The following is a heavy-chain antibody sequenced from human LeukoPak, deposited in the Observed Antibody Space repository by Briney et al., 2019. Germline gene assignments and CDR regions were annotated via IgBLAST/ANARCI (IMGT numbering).Heavy chain of an antibody. D-gene: IGHD6-19*01. J-gene: IGHJ5*02. CDR3: ARSSAYSSGWYGDPKYNWFDP. CDR2: TYYRSKWYN. V-gene: IGHV6-1*01. Sequence: SQTLSLTFAISGDSVSSNSAAWNWIRQSPSRGLEWLGRTYYRSKWYNDYALSVKSRITINPDTSKNQFSLQLNSVTPEDTAVYYCARSSAYSSGWYGDPKYNWFDPWGQGTLVTVSS. CDR1: GDSVSSNSAA.